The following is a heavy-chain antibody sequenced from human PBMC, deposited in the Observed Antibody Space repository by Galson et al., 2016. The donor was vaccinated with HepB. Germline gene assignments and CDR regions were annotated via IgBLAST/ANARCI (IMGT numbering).Heavy chain of an antibody. CDR3: ARRLLAAAGTGHLFDP. CDR1: NYSINDGYY. J-gene: IGHJ5*02. D-gene: IGHD6-13*01. CDR2: IYHTGTT. Sequence: EPLSLTCAVSNYSINDGYYWGWIRQPPGKGLEWVGFIYHTGTTDYNPSLKSRITISVDTSKNRISLSLNSVTAADTAVYYCARRLLAAAGTGHLFDPWGQGTLVIVSS. V-gene: IGHV4-38-2*01.